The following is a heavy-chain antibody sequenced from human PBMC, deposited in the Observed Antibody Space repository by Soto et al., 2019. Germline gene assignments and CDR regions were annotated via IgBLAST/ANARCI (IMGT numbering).Heavy chain of an antibody. CDR3: AIAAHYVFWSGYYYMDV. V-gene: IGHV3-23*01. Sequence: EVQLLESGGGLVQPGGSLRLSCATSGFTFSSYAMAWVRQAPGKGLEWVSAISGSGGITYHAASVKGRFSISRDNSRNMLYLQMNSRGAENTAVYYCAIAAHYVFWSGYYYMDVWGIGTTVTVSS. D-gene: IGHD3-3*01. CDR2: ISGSGGIT. J-gene: IGHJ6*03. CDR1: GFTFSSYA.